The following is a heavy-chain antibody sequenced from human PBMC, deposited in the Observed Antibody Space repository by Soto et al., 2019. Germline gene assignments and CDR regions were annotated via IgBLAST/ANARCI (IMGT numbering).Heavy chain of an antibody. Sequence: SETLSLTCTVSGGSISSSSYYWGWIRQPPGKGLEWIGSIFYSGSTYYNPSLKSRVTISVDTSKNQFSLKLSSVTAADTAVYYCARRYGSSFDYWGQGTLVTVSS. V-gene: IGHV4-39*07. D-gene: IGHD3-10*01. CDR3: ARRYGSSFDY. CDR2: IFYSGST. CDR1: GGSISSSSYY. J-gene: IGHJ4*02.